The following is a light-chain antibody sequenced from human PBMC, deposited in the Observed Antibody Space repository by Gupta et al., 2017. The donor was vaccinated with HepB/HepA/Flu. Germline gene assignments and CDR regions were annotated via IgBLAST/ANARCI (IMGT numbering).Light chain of an antibody. Sequence: EIVMTQSPATLSVSPGARATLSCRASQSISTNLAWYQQKPGQAPRLLIYGASTRATGVPARFSGSGSGTELTLTSSSRQSEDSAVYYWQQDNNWRTFGQGTKVEI. CDR2: GAS. V-gene: IGKV3-15*01. CDR1: QSISTN. J-gene: IGKJ1*01. CDR3: QQDNNWRT.